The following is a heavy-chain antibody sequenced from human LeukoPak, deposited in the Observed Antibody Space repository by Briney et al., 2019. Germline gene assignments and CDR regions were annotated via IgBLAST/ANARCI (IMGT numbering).Heavy chain of an antibody. D-gene: IGHD2-15*01. Sequence: GGSLRLSCAASGFTFSSHSMNWVRQAPGKGLEWVSSISSSSSYIYYANSVKGRFTISRDNAKNSLYLQMNSLRAEDTAVYYCASISSRYCSGGSCYSDRNYWGQGTLVTVSS. CDR1: GFTFSSHS. V-gene: IGHV3-21*01. CDR2: ISSSSSYI. J-gene: IGHJ4*02. CDR3: ASISSRYCSGGSCYSDRNY.